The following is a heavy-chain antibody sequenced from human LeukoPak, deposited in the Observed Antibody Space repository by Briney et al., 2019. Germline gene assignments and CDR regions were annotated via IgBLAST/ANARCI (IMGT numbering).Heavy chain of an antibody. CDR2: IIPIFGTA. CDR1: GGTFSSYA. CDR3: ASGAGSGSYNHWFDP. J-gene: IGHJ5*02. Sequence: SVKVSCKASGGTFSSYAISWVRQAPGQGLEWMGGIIPIFGTANYAQKFQGRVTITADESTSTAYMELSSLRSEDTAVYYCASGAGSGSYNHWFDPWGQGTLVTVSS. V-gene: IGHV1-69*13. D-gene: IGHD3-10*01.